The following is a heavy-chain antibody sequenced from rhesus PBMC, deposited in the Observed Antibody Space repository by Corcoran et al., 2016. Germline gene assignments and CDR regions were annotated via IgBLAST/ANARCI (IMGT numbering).Heavy chain of an antibody. J-gene: IGHJ4*01. D-gene: IGHD3-9*01. CDR3: ARDGYEDDYGYYYTSFYFDC. V-gene: IGHV4S2*01. CDR2: FYGSVGNT. CDR1: GASISSND. Sequence: QVQLQASGPGLVKPSETLPLTCAVSGASISSNDWSGIRQARGKGLQWLGRFYGSVGNTDYNPSLKSRVTISMDPSKNQFSLRLTSVAAADTAVYYCARDGYEDDYGYYYTSFYFDCWGQGVLVTVSS.